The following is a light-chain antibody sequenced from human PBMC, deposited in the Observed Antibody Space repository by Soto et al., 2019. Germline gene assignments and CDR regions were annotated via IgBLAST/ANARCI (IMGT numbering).Light chain of an antibody. CDR3: TSYTSSRTYV. CDR2: DVS. J-gene: IGLJ1*01. V-gene: IGLV2-14*03. Sequence: QSVLTQPAFVSGSPGQSITVSCTGTSNDVGAYNYVSWYQQHPGTAPKLMIYDVSNRPSGVSNRFSGSKSGNTASLTISGLQAEDEADYYCTSYTSSRTYVFGTGTKVTVL. CDR1: SNDVGAYNY.